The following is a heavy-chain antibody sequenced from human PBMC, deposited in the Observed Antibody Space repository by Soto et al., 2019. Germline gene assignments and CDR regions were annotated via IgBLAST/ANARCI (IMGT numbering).Heavy chain of an antibody. D-gene: IGHD2-2*01. J-gene: IGHJ6*02. V-gene: IGHV3-30*18. CDR3: AKDGRDRDTTCSRCSGVAV. CDR2: ISHDGTET. Sequence: QVQLVESGGGVVQPGTSLRLACEASGFNFGAYGMHWVRQAPGKGLEWVAVISHDGTETYYSDSVKGRFTVSRDNSKNILYVQMVSLRPDDTAVYSCAKDGRDRDTTCSRCSGVAVWGQGTTVTVSS. CDR1: GFNFGAYG.